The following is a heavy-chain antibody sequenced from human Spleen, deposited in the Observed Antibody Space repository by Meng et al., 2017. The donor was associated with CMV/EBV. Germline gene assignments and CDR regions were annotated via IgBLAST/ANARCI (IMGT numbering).Heavy chain of an antibody. CDR2: ISHSGST. CDR1: GDSISSFY. Sequence: SETLSLTCTVSGDSISSFYWTWIRQPPGKGLEWLGYISHSGSTNYNPSLKSRVTISVARSKNQFSLMLTSVTAADSAVYYCARQREGYYDSSTYDKFDFWGQGTPVTVSS. CDR3: ARQREGYYDSSTYDKFDF. V-gene: IGHV4-59*08. D-gene: IGHD3-22*01. J-gene: IGHJ4*02.